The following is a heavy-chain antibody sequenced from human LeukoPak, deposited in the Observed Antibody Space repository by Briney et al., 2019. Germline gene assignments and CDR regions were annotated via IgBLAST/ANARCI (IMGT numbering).Heavy chain of an antibody. J-gene: IGHJ4*02. CDR3: ARGDFWSGYDY. Sequence: PSETRSLTCTVSGGSISSYYWSWIRQPPGKGLEWIGYVYYSGGTNYNPSLKSRVTISADTSKNQFSLRLSSVTAADTAVYYCARGDFWSGYDYWGQGTLVTVSS. CDR2: VYYSGGT. CDR1: GGSISSYY. V-gene: IGHV4-59*01. D-gene: IGHD3-3*01.